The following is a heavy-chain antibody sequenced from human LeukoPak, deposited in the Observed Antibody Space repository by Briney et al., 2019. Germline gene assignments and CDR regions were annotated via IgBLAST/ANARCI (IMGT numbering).Heavy chain of an antibody. V-gene: IGHV3-7*03. Sequence: GGSLRLSCAASRFTFSSYWMSWARQAPGKGLEWVANIKQDGSEKYYVDSVKGRFTISRDNAKNSLYLQMNSLKTEDTAVYYCTTDLGSGYDQRDYWGQGTLVTVSS. CDR2: IKQDGSEK. J-gene: IGHJ4*02. CDR1: RFTFSSYW. CDR3: TTDLGSGYDQRDY. D-gene: IGHD5-12*01.